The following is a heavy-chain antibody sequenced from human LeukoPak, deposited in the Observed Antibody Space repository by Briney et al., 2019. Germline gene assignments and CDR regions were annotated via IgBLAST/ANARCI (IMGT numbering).Heavy chain of an antibody. D-gene: IGHD6-19*01. Sequence: ASVTVSCKASGGTFSSYATSWVRQAPGQGLEWMGGIIPIFGTANYAQKFQGRVTITADESTSTAYMELSSLRSEDTAVYYCARTMHSSGSYYYYYGMDVWGQGTTVTVSS. V-gene: IGHV1-69*13. CDR2: IIPIFGTA. CDR1: GGTFSSYA. CDR3: ARTMHSSGSYYYYYGMDV. J-gene: IGHJ6*02.